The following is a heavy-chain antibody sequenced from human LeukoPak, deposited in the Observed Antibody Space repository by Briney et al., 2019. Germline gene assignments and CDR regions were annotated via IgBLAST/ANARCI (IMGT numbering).Heavy chain of an antibody. J-gene: IGHJ4*02. D-gene: IGHD6-13*01. Sequence: QPGGSLRLSCAASGFTLNTNDMNWVRQAPGKGLEWVSAISGSGGSTYYADSVRGRFTISRDNSKNTLYLQMNSLRAEDTAVYYCAKGRYSSSWYVFDYWGQGTLVTVSS. CDR1: GFTLNTND. V-gene: IGHV3-23*01. CDR2: ISGSGGST. CDR3: AKGRYSSSWYVFDY.